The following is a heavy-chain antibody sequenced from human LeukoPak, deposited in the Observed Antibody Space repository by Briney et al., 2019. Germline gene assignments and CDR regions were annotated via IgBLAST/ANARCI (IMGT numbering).Heavy chain of an antibody. J-gene: IGHJ4*02. D-gene: IGHD3-10*01. V-gene: IGHV3-49*04. CDR1: AFTVAMLS. CDR2: IRSKAYGGTT. CDR3: TRVMRGAGDY. Sequence: SGRSLTPACTPSAFTVAMLSMRCVRHPAGEWRGWVGFIRSKAYGGTTEYAASVKGRFTISRDDSKSIAYLQMNSLKTEDTAVYYCTRVMRGAGDYWGQGTLVTVSS.